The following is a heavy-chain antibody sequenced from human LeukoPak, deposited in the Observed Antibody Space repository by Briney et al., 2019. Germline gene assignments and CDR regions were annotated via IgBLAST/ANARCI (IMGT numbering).Heavy chain of an antibody. V-gene: IGHV4-34*01. CDR3: ARGAYSYMWLRPVDKTPTHRDIVDV. CDR1: GGSFSGYY. CDR2: INHSGST. D-gene: IGHD5-18*01. J-gene: IGHJ6*02. Sequence: SETLSLTCAVYGGSFSGYYWSWIRQPPGKGLEWIGEINHSGSTNYNPSLKSRVTISVDTSKNQFSLKLSSVTAADTAVYYCARGAYSYMWLRPVDKTPTHRDIVDVWGQGTTVTVSS.